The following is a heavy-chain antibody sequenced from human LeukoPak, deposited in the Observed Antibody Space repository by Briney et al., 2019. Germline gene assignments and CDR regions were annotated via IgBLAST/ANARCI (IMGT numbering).Heavy chain of an antibody. Sequence: ASVKVSCKASGYTLTSYDINWVRQATGQGLEWMGWMNPNSGNTGYAQKFQGRVTMTRNTSISTAYMELSSLRSEDTAVYYCAVGNNMITFGGVIEPYGYWGQGTLVTVSS. CDR1: GYTLTSYD. V-gene: IGHV1-8*01. D-gene: IGHD3-16*02. CDR2: MNPNSGNT. CDR3: AVGNNMITFGGVIEPYGY. J-gene: IGHJ4*02.